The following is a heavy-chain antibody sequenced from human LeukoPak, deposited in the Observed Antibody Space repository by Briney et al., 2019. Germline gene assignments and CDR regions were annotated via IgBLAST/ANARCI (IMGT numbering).Heavy chain of an antibody. V-gene: IGHV6-1*01. D-gene: IGHD3-10*01. CDR3: ARDGGSVTYYFDY. J-gene: IGHJ4*02. Sequence: SQTLSLTCAISGDSVSSNSAAWNWIRQSPSRGLEWLGRTYYRSKWYKEYAVSVKSRITINADTSKNQFSLQLNSVTPEDTAVYYCARDGGSVTYYFDYWGQGTLVTVSS. CDR1: GDSVSSNSAA. CDR2: TYYRSKWYK.